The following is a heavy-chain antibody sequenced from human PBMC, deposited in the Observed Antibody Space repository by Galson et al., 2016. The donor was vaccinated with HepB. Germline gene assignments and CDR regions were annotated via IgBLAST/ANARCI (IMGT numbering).Heavy chain of an antibody. CDR1: GYRFISYG. V-gene: IGHV1-18*01. CDR2: VSAYDNKT. CDR3: ARSGQGTGLNPPNYAMDV. J-gene: IGHJ6*02. Sequence: SVKVSCKASGYRFISYGVSWVRQAPGQGLEWMGWVSAYDNKTKYERKIQGRVKITADGSATTAYMDLSSLRSEDTAVYCCARSGQGTGLNPPNYAMDVWGQGTAVTVSS. D-gene: IGHD1-14*01.